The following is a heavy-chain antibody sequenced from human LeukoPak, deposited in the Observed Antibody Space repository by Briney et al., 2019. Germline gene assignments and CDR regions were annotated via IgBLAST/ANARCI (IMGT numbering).Heavy chain of an antibody. CDR3: ARIWVDAFDI. J-gene: IGHJ3*02. Sequence: GGSLRLSCAASGFIFTSYAMSWVRQAPGKGLEWVSGISGSGHSTYHADSVKGRFTISRDNSKNTLYLHMNSLRAEDTAVYYCARIWVDAFDIWGQGTMVTVSS. CDR2: ISGSGHST. CDR1: GFIFTSYA. V-gene: IGHV3-23*01. D-gene: IGHD7-27*01.